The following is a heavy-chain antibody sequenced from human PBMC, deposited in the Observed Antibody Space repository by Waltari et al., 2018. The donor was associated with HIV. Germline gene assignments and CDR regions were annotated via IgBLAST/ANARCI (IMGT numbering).Heavy chain of an antibody. CDR2: IKHSGSN. CDR1: GGSFRAYY. D-gene: IGHD3-9*01. J-gene: IGHJ4*02. Sequence: QVQLQQWGAGLLKPSEPLSLPCAVYGGSFRAYYWCCTRTSPGRGLEWLGEIKHSGSNNYNPSLKSRVTISVDTSKNQFSLKLSSVTAADTAVYYCARAVLRYFDWWDDYWGQGTLVTVSS. CDR3: ARAVLRYFDWWDDY. V-gene: IGHV4-34*01.